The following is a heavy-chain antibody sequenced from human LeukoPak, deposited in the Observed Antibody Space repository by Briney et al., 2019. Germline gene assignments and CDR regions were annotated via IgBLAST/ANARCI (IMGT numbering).Heavy chain of an antibody. V-gene: IGHV3-48*01. D-gene: IGHD3-3*01. CDR3: ARDSRGEYYDFWSDFDY. CDR1: GFTFGSYS. Sequence: GGSLRLSCAASGFTFGSYSMNWVRQAPGKGLEWVSYISSSSSTIYYADSVKGRFTISRDNAKNSLYLQMNSLRAEDTAVYYCARDSRGEYYDFWSDFDYWGQGTLVTVSS. J-gene: IGHJ4*02. CDR2: ISSSSSTI.